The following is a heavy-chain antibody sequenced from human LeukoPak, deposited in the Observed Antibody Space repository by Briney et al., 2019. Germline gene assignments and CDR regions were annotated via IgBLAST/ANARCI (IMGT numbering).Heavy chain of an antibody. V-gene: IGHV4-34*01. CDR1: GGSFSGYY. J-gene: IGHJ4*02. CDR3: ARGRYDFWSGYRLIDY. D-gene: IGHD3-3*01. CDR2: INHSGST. Sequence: IPSETLSLTCAVYGGSFSGYYWSWIRQPPGKGLEWIGEINHSGSTNYNPSLRSRVTISVDTSKNQFSLKLSSVTAADTAVYYCARGRYDFWSGYRLIDYWGQGTLVTVSS.